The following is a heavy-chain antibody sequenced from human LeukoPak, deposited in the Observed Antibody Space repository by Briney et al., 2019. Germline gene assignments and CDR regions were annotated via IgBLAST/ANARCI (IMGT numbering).Heavy chain of an antibody. J-gene: IGHJ6*03. Sequence: WGSVRLSCAASGFTFSSYSMHWVRQAPGKGLEWVSYISSSSSTIYYADSVKGRFTISRDNAKNSLYLQMNSLRAEDTDVYYCARDPSSWYYYYMDVWGKRTTVTVSS. D-gene: IGHD6-13*01. CDR2: ISSSSSTI. V-gene: IGHV3-48*01. CDR1: GFTFSSYS. CDR3: ARDPSSWYYYYMDV.